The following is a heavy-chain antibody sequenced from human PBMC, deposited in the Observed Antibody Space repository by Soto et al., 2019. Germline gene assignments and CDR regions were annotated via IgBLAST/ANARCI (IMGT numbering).Heavy chain of an antibody. V-gene: IGHV4-39*01. Sequence: ASETLSLTCTVSGGSISSSSYYWGWIRQPPGKGLEWIGSIHYSGSTYYNPSLKSRVTISVDTSKNQFSLKLSSVTAADTAVYYCARVGLVVVAGTRFDPWGQGTLVTVSS. J-gene: IGHJ5*02. CDR1: GGSISSSSYY. D-gene: IGHD2-15*01. CDR2: IHYSGST. CDR3: ARVGLVVVAGTRFDP.